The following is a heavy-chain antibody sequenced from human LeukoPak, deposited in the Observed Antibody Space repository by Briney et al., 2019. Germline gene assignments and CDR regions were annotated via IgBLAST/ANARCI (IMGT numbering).Heavy chain of an antibody. CDR1: GGSISSGDYY. CDR2: IYDSGST. Sequence: PSETLSLTCTVSGGSISSGDYYWSWIRQPPGKGLEWIGYIYDSGSTYYNPSLKSRGTISLDTSKNQFSLKLRSVTAADTAVYYCARGLYYYGSGSYRPYSFDHWGQGTLVTVSS. CDR3: ARGLYYYGSGSYRPYSFDH. J-gene: IGHJ4*02. V-gene: IGHV4-30-2*01. D-gene: IGHD3-10*01.